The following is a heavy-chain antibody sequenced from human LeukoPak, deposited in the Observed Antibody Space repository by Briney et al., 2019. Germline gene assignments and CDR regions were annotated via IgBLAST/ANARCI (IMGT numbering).Heavy chain of an antibody. D-gene: IGHD3-10*01. J-gene: IGHJ6*02. CDR3: ARARITMVRGVTPGHYYYGMDV. CDR2: INHSGST. Sequence: SETLSLTCAVYGGSFSGYYWSWIRQPPGKGLEWIGEINHSGSTNYNPSLKSRVTISVDTSKNQFSLKLSSVTAADTAVYYCARARITMVRGVTPGHYYYGMDVWGQGTTVTVSS. V-gene: IGHV4-34*01. CDR1: GGSFSGYY.